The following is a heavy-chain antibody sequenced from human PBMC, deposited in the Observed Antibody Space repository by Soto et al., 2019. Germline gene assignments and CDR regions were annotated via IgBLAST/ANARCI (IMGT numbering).Heavy chain of an antibody. CDR3: ARVAVAGTGFDY. Sequence: KKRGASVKVSCKASGGTFSSYAISWVRQAPGQGLEWMGGIIPIFGTANYAQKFQGRVTITADESTSTAYMELSSLRSEDTAVYYCARVAVAGTGFDYWGQGTLVTVSS. CDR2: IIPIFGTA. V-gene: IGHV1-69*13. J-gene: IGHJ4*02. D-gene: IGHD6-19*01. CDR1: GGTFSSYA.